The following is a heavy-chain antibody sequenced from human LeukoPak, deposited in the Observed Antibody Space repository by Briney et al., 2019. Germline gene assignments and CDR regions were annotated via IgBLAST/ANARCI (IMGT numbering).Heavy chain of an antibody. CDR2: ISSASSTI. CDR1: GFSFSNYG. CDR3: ARGNYDSSGYYYLDAFDI. J-gene: IGHJ3*02. D-gene: IGHD3-22*01. V-gene: IGHV3-48*01. Sequence: PGGSLRLSCAASGFSFSNYGMNWVRQAPGKGLEWISYISSASSTIYYADSMKSRFTISRDNAKNSLFLQMNSLRAEDTAVYYCARGNYDSSGYYYLDAFDIWGQGTMVTVSS.